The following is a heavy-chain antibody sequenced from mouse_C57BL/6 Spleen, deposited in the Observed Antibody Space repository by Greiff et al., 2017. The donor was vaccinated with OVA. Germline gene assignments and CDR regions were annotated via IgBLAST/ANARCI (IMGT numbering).Heavy chain of an antibody. D-gene: IGHD4-1*01. V-gene: IGHV1-54*01. J-gene: IGHJ3*01. CDR2: INPGSGGT. CDR3: ARSGGFAY. CDR1: GYAFTNYL. Sequence: VHLVESGAELVRPGTSVKVSCKASGYAFTNYLIEWVKQRPGQGLEWIGVINPGSGGTNYNEKFKGKATLTADKSSSTAYMQLSSLTSEDSAVYFCARSGGFAYWGQGTLVTVSA.